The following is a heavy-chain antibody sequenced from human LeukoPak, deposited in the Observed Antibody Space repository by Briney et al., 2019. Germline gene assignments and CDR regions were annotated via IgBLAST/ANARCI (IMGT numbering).Heavy chain of an antibody. Sequence: PGGSLRLSXAASGFTFSSYAMSWLRQAPGKGLEWVSAISGSGGSTYYADSVKGRFTISRDNSKNTLYLQMNSLRAEDTAVYYCAKLIAAAGTFDYWGQGTLVTVSS. V-gene: IGHV3-23*01. CDR1: GFTFSSYA. CDR2: ISGSGGST. D-gene: IGHD6-13*01. J-gene: IGHJ4*02. CDR3: AKLIAAAGTFDY.